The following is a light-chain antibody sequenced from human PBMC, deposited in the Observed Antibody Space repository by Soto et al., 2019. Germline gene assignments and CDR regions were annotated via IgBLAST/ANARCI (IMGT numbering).Light chain of an antibody. Sequence: AIRMTQSPPSLSASTGDRVTITCRASQDIRSYLAWYQQKPGKVPELLIYAVATLQSGVPSRFSGSGSGTDFTLTISCLQSEDFATYFCQQYDSYPWTFGQGTKVEIK. J-gene: IGKJ1*01. CDR1: QDIRSY. CDR3: QQYDSYPWT. V-gene: IGKV1-8*01. CDR2: AVA.